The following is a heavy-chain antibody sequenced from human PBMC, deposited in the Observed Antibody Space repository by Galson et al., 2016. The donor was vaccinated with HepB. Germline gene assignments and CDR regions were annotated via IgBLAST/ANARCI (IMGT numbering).Heavy chain of an antibody. CDR2: ISGSGDT. Sequence: SLRLSCAASGFTFSTYAMSWVRQAPGKGLEWVSGISGSGDTKFADSVKGRFTISRDNAKKSLYLQMNSLRAEDTAVYYCARAPIEVDGMRHYYYGMDVWGQGTTVTVSS. V-gene: IGHV3-23*01. CDR3: ARAPIEVDGMRHYYYGMDV. J-gene: IGHJ6*02. D-gene: IGHD6-13*01. CDR1: GFTFSTYA.